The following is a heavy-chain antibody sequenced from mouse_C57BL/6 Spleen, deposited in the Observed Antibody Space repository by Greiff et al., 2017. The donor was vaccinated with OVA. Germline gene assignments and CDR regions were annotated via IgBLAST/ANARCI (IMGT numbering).Heavy chain of an antibody. V-gene: IGHV3-6*01. Sequence: EVKLMESGPGLVKPSQSLSLTCSVTGYSITSGYYWNWIRQFPGNKLEWMGYISYDGSNNYNPSLKNRISITRDTSKNQFFLKLNSVTTEDTATYYCARASVVAMYFDVWGTGTTVTVSS. CDR2: ISYDGSN. CDR1: GYSITSGYY. D-gene: IGHD1-1*01. J-gene: IGHJ1*03. CDR3: ARASVVAMYFDV.